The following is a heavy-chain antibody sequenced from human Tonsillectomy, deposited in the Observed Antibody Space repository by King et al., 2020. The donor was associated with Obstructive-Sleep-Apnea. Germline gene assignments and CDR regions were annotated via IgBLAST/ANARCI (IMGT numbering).Heavy chain of an antibody. D-gene: IGHD1-26*01. CDR3: ARGAWELHWYFDL. V-gene: IGHV3-21*01. Sequence: VQLVESGGGLVKPGGSLRLSCAASGLTFSSYSMNWVRQAPGKGLEWVSSISSSSSYIYYADSVKGRFTISRDNAKNSLYLQMNSLRAEDTAVYYCARGAWELHWYFDLWGRGTLVTVSS. CDR2: ISSSSSYI. J-gene: IGHJ2*01. CDR1: GLTFSSYS.